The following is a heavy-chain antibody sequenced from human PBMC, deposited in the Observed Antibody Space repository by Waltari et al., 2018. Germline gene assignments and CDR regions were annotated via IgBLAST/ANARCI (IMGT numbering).Heavy chain of an antibody. CDR3: ARVARGGYYTGWFDT. J-gene: IGHJ5*02. CDR1: GGPISSTSHS. CDR2: IYYSGTT. Sequence: QLQLQESGPGLVKPSETLSRTCSVSGGPISSTSHSWAWIRQPPGKGLEWIGSIYYSGTTYYNLSLKSRVTLSVDTSKNQFSLKLSSVTAADTAMYFCARVARGGYYTGWFDTWGQGALVTVSS. D-gene: IGHD3-3*01. V-gene: IGHV4-39*07.